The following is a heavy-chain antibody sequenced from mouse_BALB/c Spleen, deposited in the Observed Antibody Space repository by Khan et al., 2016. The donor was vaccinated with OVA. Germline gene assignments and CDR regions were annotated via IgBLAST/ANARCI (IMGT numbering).Heavy chain of an antibody. CDR3: ARVYGGDFDY. J-gene: IGHJ2*01. V-gene: IGHV3-2*02. D-gene: IGHD1-1*01. Sequence: VQLKESGPGLVKPSQSLSLTCTVTGYSITSDYAWNWIRQFPGNKLEWMGYISYSGNTKYNPSLKSRISITRDTSKNQFFLQLNSVIIEDPATYYCARVYGGDFDYWGQGTTLTVSS. CDR2: ISYSGNT. CDR1: GYSITSDYA.